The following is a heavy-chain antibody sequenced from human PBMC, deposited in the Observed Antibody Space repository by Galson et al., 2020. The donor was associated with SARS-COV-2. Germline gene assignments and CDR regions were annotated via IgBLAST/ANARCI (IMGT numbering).Heavy chain of an antibody. CDR1: GFTFSSYG. CDR2: IWYDGSNK. Sequence: SLRLSCAASGFTFSSYGMHWVRQAPGKGLEWVAVIWYDGSNKYYADSVKGRFTISRDNSKNTLYLQMNSLRAEDTAVYYCARDYYDSSGYTVDAFDIWGQGTMVTVSS. J-gene: IGHJ3*02. CDR3: ARDYYDSSGYTVDAFDI. V-gene: IGHV3-33*01. D-gene: IGHD3-22*01.